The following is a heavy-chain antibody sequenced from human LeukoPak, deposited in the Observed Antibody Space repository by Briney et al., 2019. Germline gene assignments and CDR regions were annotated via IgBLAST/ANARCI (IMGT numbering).Heavy chain of an antibody. CDR3: ARGQKGGTSSYNWFDP. CDR1: GGTFSSYA. J-gene: IGHJ5*02. CDR2: MNPNSGNT. Sequence: ASVKVSYKASGGTFSSYAISWVRQAPGQGLEWMGWMNPNSGNTGYAQKFQGRVTITRNTSISTAYMELSSLRSEDTAVYYCARGQKGGTSSYNWFDPWGQGTLVTVSS. V-gene: IGHV1-8*03. D-gene: IGHD2-2*01.